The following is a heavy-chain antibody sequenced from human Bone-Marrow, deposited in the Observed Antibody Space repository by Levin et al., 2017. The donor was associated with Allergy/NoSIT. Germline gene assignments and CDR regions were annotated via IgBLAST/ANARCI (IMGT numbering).Heavy chain of an antibody. CDR3: AKDPMWDRYNFDMDV. D-gene: IGHD1-26*01. V-gene: IGHV3-23*01. Sequence: GESLKISCAASGFTFNKYGLTWVRQAPGKGLEWVASIGGSGVDSNYADSVRGRFTITRDMNMIFLQMNSLRVEDTAIYYCAKDPMWDRYNFDMDVWGQGTSVIVSS. J-gene: IGHJ6*02. CDR2: IGGSGVDS. CDR1: GFTFNKYG.